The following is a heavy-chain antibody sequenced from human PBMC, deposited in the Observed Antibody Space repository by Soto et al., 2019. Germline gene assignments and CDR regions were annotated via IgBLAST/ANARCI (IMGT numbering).Heavy chain of an antibody. Sequence: GGSLRLSCEASGFTFNTYSMHWVRQPPGKGPEWLAAIWYDGTQKYYADSVKGRFIISRDNSKKTLYLEMNSLRAEDTAVYYCARAGGTTVTGLWHFDSWGQGTLVTVSS. V-gene: IGHV3-33*01. CDR2: IWYDGTQK. CDR1: GFTFNTYS. D-gene: IGHD4-17*01. CDR3: ARAGGTTVTGLWHFDS. J-gene: IGHJ4*02.